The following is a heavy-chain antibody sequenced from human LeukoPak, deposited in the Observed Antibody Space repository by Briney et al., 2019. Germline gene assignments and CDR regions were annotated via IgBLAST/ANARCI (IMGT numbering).Heavy chain of an antibody. CDR2: INHSGST. V-gene: IGHV4-34*01. D-gene: IGHD5-18*01. J-gene: IGHJ6*03. Sequence: PSETLSLTDAVYGGSFSGYYWSWIRQPPGNGLEWIEEINHSGSTNYNPSLKSRVTISVDTSKNQFSLKLSSVTAADTAVYYCASGQAFGYSYDYYYHYLDVWGKGTTVTVSS. CDR3: ASGQAFGYSYDYYYHYLDV. CDR1: GGSFSGYY.